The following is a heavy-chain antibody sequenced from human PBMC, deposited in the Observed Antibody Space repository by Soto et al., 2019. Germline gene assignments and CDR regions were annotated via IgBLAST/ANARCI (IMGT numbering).Heavy chain of an antibody. Sequence: GSSLRLSCAASGFTFSTSWMDWVRQTPGKGLEWVANINQDGSEKNYVDSVKGRFTISRDNAKNSLFLQMSSLTAEDSGLYYCTRYLDFWGQGTLVTVSS. CDR2: INQDGSEK. V-gene: IGHV3-7*01. CDR3: TRYLDF. CDR1: GFTFSTSW. J-gene: IGHJ4*02.